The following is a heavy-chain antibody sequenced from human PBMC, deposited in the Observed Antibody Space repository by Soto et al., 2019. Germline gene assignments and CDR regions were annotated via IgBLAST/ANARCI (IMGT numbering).Heavy chain of an antibody. Sequence: QVLLVESGGGVVQPGRSLRLSCAASGFIFSNNGIHWVRQAPGKGLEWVAVISYDGSNKYYADSVKGRFTISRDNSKNTLYLQMNSLRAEDTAVYYCAKGDWFDPWGQGTLVTVSS. CDR3: AKGDWFDP. J-gene: IGHJ5*02. V-gene: IGHV3-30*18. CDR1: GFIFSNNG. CDR2: ISYDGSNK.